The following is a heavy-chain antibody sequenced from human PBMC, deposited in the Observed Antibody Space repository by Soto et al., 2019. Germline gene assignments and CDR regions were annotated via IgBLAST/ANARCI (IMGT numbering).Heavy chain of an antibody. CDR3: ARDKITGLFDY. CDR2: IYHSGST. D-gene: IGHD2-8*02. Sequence: SETLSLTCAVSGGSISRGGYSWSWIRQPPGKGLEWIGYIYHSGSTYYNPSLKSRVTISVDRSKNQFSLKLTSVTAADTAVYYFARDKITGLFDYWGQGTLVTVSS. V-gene: IGHV4-30-2*01. J-gene: IGHJ4*02. CDR1: GGSISRGGYS.